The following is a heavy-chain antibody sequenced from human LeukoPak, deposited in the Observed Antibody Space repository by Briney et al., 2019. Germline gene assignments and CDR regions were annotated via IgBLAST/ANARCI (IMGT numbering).Heavy chain of an antibody. V-gene: IGHV3-23*01. Sequence: GGSLRLSCAASGFTFSSYAMSWVRQAPGKGLEWVSGISGSGGSTYYADSVKGRFTISRDNSKNTLYLQMNSLRAEDTAVYYCAKDSLEYYYDSSGYYPTDYWGQGTLVTVSS. CDR1: GFTFSSYA. CDR2: ISGSGGST. CDR3: AKDSLEYYYDSSGYYPTDY. D-gene: IGHD3-22*01. J-gene: IGHJ4*02.